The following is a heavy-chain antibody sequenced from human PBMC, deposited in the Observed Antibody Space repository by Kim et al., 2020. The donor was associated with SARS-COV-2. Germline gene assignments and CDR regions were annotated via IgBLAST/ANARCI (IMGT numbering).Heavy chain of an antibody. CDR3: AKAHSSSWTYYCYYGMDV. Sequence: GGSLRLSCAASGFTFSSYGMHWVRQSPGKGLEWVAVISYDGSNKYYADPVKGRFTISRDNSKNTLYLQMNSLRAEDTAVYYCAKAHSSSWTYYCYYGMDVWGQGTTVTVSS. CDR2: ISYDGSNK. CDR1: GFTFSSYG. V-gene: IGHV3-30*18. D-gene: IGHD6-13*01. J-gene: IGHJ6*02.